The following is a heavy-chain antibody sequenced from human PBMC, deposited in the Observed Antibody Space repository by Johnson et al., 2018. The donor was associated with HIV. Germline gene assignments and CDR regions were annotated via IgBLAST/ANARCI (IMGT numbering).Heavy chain of an antibody. Sequence: QMQLVESGGGVVQPGRSLRLSCAASGFTFSSYAMHWVRQAPGKGLEWVAFIRFDETIKYYADSVKGRFTISRDNSKNTLYLQMNSLRAEDTAVYYCARGPHEVVVVAATSAFDIWGQGTMVTVSS. J-gene: IGHJ3*02. V-gene: IGHV3-30*02. D-gene: IGHD2-15*01. CDR2: IRFDETIK. CDR1: GFTFSSYA. CDR3: ARGPHEVVVVAATSAFDI.